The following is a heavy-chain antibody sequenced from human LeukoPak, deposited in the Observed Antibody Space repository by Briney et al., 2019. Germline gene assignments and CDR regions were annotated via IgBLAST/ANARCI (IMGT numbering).Heavy chain of an antibody. J-gene: IGHJ5*02. Sequence: SETLSLTCTVSGGSISSYYWSWIRQPPGKGLEWIGYIYYSGSTNYNPSLKSRVTISVDTSKNQFSLKLSSVTAADTAVYYCAGDYSKSQDGWFDPWGQGTLVTVSS. CDR2: IYYSGST. D-gene: IGHD4-11*01. V-gene: IGHV4-59*01. CDR1: GGSISSYY. CDR3: AGDYSKSQDGWFDP.